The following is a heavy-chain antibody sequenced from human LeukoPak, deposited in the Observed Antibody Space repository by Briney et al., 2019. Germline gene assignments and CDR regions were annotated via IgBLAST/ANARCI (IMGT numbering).Heavy chain of an antibody. D-gene: IGHD1-1*01. CDR3: AKVQSGTTLFDY. J-gene: IGHJ4*02. Sequence: PGGSLRLSCVASGFTFSSYTLSWVRQAPGKGLEWVSTLRGSDISTYYADSVRGRFTVSRDSSKNTLYLQMNSLRAEDTAVYYCAKVQSGTTLFDYWGQGTLVTVSS. V-gene: IGHV3-23*01. CDR2: LRGSDIST. CDR1: GFTFSSYT.